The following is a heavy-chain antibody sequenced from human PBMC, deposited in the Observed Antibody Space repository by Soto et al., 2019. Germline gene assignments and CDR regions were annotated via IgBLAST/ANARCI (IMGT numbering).Heavy chain of an antibody. CDR3: ARGHKYGGNSDAFDI. V-gene: IGHV1-69*15. J-gene: IGHJ3*02. D-gene: IGHD2-21*02. Sequence: QVQLVQSGAEVKKPGSSVKVSCKASGGSFSSSAINWLRQAPGQGPEWMGNILPFFGTADYAQKFQGRVTITADESTSTAYMELPRLRSEDTGVYYCARGHKYGGNSDAFDIWGQGTVVTVSS. CDR2: ILPFFGTA. CDR1: GGSFSSSA.